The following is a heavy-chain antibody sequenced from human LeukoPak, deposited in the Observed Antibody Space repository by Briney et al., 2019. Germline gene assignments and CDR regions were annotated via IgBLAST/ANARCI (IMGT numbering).Heavy chain of an antibody. CDR1: GGSMSSHY. Sequence: PSETLSLTCTVSGGSMSSHYWSWIRQPPGKGLERLGYISYIGSTNYSPSHKSRVTISVDTSKNQFSLRLSSVTAADTAVYFCAGDQLALNALNIWGQGTMVSVSS. CDR3: AGDQLALNALNI. D-gene: IGHD1-1*01. V-gene: IGHV4-59*11. J-gene: IGHJ3*02. CDR2: ISYIGST.